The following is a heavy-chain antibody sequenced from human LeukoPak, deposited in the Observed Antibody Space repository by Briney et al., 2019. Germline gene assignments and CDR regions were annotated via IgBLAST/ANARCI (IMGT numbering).Heavy chain of an antibody. CDR1: GGTFSSYA. CDR3: ARDQVTMIDESYYYGMDV. Sequence: SVKVSCKASGGTFSSYAISWLRQAPGQGLEWMGRIILILGIANYAQKFQGRVTVTADKSTSTAYMELSSLRSEDTAVYYCARDQVTMIDESYYYGMDVWGQGTTVTVSS. D-gene: IGHD3-22*01. V-gene: IGHV1-69*04. J-gene: IGHJ6*02. CDR2: IILILGIA.